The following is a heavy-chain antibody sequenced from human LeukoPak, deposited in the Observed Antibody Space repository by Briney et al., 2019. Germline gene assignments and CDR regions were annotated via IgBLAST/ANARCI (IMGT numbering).Heavy chain of an antibody. CDR3: AREMGVVTAHGIDV. D-gene: IGHD4-23*01. CDR2: TYYSGST. V-gene: IGHV4-39*02. J-gene: IGHJ6*02. Sequence: KTSETLSLTCIVSGGSISSISSNNYHWGWIRQPPGKGLEWIGSTYYSGSTYYNPSLKSRVTISVDTSKNQFSLKLSSVTAADTALYYCAREMGVVTAHGIDVWGQGTTVTVSS. CDR1: GGSISSISSNNYH.